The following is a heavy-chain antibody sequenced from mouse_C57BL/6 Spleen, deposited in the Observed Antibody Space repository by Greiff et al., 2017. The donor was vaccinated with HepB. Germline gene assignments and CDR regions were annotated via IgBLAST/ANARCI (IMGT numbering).Heavy chain of an antibody. CDR2: ISSGSSTI. Sequence: VQLKESGGGLVKPGGSLKLSCAASGFTFSDYGMHWVRQAPEKGLEWVAYISSGSSTIYYADTVKGRFTISRDNAKNILFLQMTSLRSEDTAMYYCARKYYGSSLFDYWGQGTTLTVSS. D-gene: IGHD1-1*01. CDR3: ARKYYGSSLFDY. V-gene: IGHV5-17*01. CDR1: GFTFSDYG. J-gene: IGHJ2*01.